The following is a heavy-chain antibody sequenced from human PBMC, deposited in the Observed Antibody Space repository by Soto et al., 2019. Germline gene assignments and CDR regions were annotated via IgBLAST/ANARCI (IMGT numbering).Heavy chain of an antibody. CDR3: ASSAPNTPYCSGGSCYSGTRFDP. V-gene: IGHV4-4*07. Sequence: SETLSLTCTVSGGSISSYYWSWIRQPAGKGLEWIGRIYTSGSTNYNPSLKSRVTMSVDTSKNQFSLKLSSVTAADTAVYYCASSAPNTPYCSGGSCYSGTRFDPWGQGTLVTVSS. D-gene: IGHD2-15*01. CDR1: GGSISSYY. J-gene: IGHJ5*02. CDR2: IYTSGST.